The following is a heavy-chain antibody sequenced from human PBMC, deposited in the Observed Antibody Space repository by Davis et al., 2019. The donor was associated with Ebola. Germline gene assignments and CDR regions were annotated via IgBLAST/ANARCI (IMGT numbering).Heavy chain of an antibody. CDR2: IYYSGST. Sequence: SETLSLTCTASGGSISRYYWRWIRQPPGKGLEWIGYIYYSGSTNYNPSLKSRVTISVDTSKNQFSLKLSSVTAADTAVYYCARGWRGVVINWYFDLWGRGTLVTVSS. CDR3: ARGWRGVVINWYFDL. V-gene: IGHV4-59*12. J-gene: IGHJ2*01. D-gene: IGHD3-3*01. CDR1: GGSISRYY.